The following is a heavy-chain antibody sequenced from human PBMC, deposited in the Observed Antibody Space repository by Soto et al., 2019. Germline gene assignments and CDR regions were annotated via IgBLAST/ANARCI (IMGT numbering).Heavy chain of an antibody. CDR3: ARDRGTIFGVVRIRYFDY. J-gene: IGHJ4*02. V-gene: IGHV4-4*02. Sequence: SETLSLTCAVSGGSISSSNWWSWVRQPPGKGLEWIGEIYHSGSTNYNPSLKSRVTISVDKSKNQFSLKLSSVTAADTAVYYCARDRGTIFGVVRIRYFDYWGQGTLVTVS. D-gene: IGHD3-3*01. CDR2: IYHSGST. CDR1: GGSISSSNW.